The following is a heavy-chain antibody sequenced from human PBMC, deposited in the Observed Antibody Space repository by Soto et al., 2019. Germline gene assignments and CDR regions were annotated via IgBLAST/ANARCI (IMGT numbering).Heavy chain of an antibody. CDR3: ARAIRYSITSFAVVASHFDF. D-gene: IGHD3-3*01. CDR2: IYYSGST. Sequence: PSETLSLTCTVSGGSISSYYWSWIRQPPGKGLEWIGYIYYSGSTNYNPSLKSRVTISVDTSKNQFSLKLSSVTAADTAVYYCARAIRYSITSFAVVASHFDFWGQGTLVTV. V-gene: IGHV4-59*01. CDR1: GGSISSYY. J-gene: IGHJ4*02.